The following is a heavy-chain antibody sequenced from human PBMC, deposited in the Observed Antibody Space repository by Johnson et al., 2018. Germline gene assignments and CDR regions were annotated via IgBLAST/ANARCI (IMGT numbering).Heavy chain of an antibody. Sequence: QVQLVQSGGGVVQPGRSLRLSCAAYGFTFSSHAMHWVRQAPGKGLEWVAVISYDGSNKYYGDTAKGRFTISRDHSKNTLYLQMNSLRAEDTAVYYCAKEGSTSIYYYYYMDVWGKGTTVTVSS. CDR2: ISYDGSNK. V-gene: IGHV3-30*18. D-gene: IGHD2-2*01. CDR3: AKEGSTSIYYYYYMDV. CDR1: GFTFSSHA. J-gene: IGHJ6*03.